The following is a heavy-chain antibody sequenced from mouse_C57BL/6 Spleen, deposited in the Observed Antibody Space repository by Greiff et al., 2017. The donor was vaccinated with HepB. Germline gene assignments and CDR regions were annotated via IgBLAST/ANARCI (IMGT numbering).Heavy chain of an antibody. D-gene: IGHD1-1*01. CDR1: GFTFSDYG. J-gene: IGHJ4*01. V-gene: IGHV5-17*01. Sequence: DVQLVESGGGLVKPGGSLKLSCAASGFTFSDYGMHWVRQAPEKGLEWVAYISSGSSTIYYADTVKGRFTISRDNAKNTLFLQMTSLRSEDTAMYYCARRTTVVMDYWGQGTSVTVSS. CDR2: ISSGSSTI. CDR3: ARRTTVVMDY.